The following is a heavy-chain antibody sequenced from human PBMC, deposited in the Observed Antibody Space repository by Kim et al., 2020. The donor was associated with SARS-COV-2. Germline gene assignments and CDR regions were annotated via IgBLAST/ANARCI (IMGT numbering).Heavy chain of an antibody. D-gene: IGHD3-22*01. V-gene: IGHV1-2*02. CDR1: GYTFTGYY. CDR2: INPNSGGT. J-gene: IGHJ4*02. Sequence: ASVKVSCKASGYTFTGYYMHWVRQAPGQGLEWMGWINPNSGGTNYAQKFQGRVTMTRDTSISTAYMELSRLRSDDTAVYYCARVGDDLDYYDSSGYSPTLGYWGQGTLVTVSS. CDR3: ARVGDDLDYYDSSGYSPTLGY.